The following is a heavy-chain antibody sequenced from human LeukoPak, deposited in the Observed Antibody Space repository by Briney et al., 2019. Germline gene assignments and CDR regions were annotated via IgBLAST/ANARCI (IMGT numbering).Heavy chain of an antibody. CDR3: TRRARDAFDI. CDR1: GFTFGDYA. J-gene: IGHJ3*02. V-gene: IGHV3-49*04. D-gene: IGHD1-26*01. Sequence: GGSLRLSCTASGFTFGDYAMSWVRQAPGKGLEWVGFIRSKAYGGTTEYAASVKGRFTISRDDSKSIAYLQMNRLKTEDTAVYYCTRRARDAFDIWGQGTMVTVSS. CDR2: IRSKAYGGTT.